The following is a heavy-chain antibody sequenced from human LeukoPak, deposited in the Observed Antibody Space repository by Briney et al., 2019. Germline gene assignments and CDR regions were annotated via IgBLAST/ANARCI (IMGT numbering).Heavy chain of an antibody. V-gene: IGHV3-66*02. J-gene: IGHJ4*02. Sequence: PGGSVILSCAASGFRIPANYLSSVRHAPRKGLEWVAVIFTGVSTYFAASLTGRFSMSRDISTNTVYLQMNGLTLADTAVYYCARDGGLMGVKYFDYWGQGALVTVSS. CDR3: ARDGGLMGVKYFDY. CDR2: IFTGVST. D-gene: IGHD2-8*01. CDR1: GFRIPANY.